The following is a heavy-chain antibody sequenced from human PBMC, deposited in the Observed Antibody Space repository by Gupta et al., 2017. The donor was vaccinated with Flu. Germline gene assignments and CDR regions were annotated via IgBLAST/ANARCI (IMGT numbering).Heavy chain of an antibody. CDR3: AKDHVGLWDFDL. CDR2: INWRGDTI. J-gene: IGHJ4*02. Sequence: GRGLEWVSSINWRGDTIDYADSVKGRFTISKDNFKNILYLEMNSLRVEDTAVYYCAKDHVGLWDFDLWGQGTQVTVSS. D-gene: IGHD3-16*01. V-gene: IGHV3-23*01.